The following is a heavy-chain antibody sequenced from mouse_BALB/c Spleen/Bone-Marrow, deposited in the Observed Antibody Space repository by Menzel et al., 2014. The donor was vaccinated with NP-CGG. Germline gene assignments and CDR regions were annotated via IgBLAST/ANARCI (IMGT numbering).Heavy chain of an antibody. D-gene: IGHD2-3*01. Sequence: VQLQQSGAELVKPGASVKLFCTASGFNIKDTYMHWVKQRPEQGLEWIGRIDPANGNTKYDPKFQGKATITADTSSNPAYLQLSSLTSKDTAVYYCARWLLPYGLDYWGQGTPVPVSS. V-gene: IGHV14-3*02. CDR1: GFNIKDTY. CDR2: IDPANGNT. CDR3: ARWLLPYGLDY. J-gene: IGHJ4*01.